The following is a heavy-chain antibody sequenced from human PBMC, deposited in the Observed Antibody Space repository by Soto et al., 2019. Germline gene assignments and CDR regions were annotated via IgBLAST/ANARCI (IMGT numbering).Heavy chain of an antibody. V-gene: IGHV1-2*02. CDR1: GYTFTDCY. J-gene: IGHJ4*02. CDR3: VRDGLVSSAKYYFDY. D-gene: IGHD6-13*01. Sequence: QVQLVQSGAEVKKPGPSVRVSCKASGYTFTDCYVHWVRQAPGQGLEWMGWINPKSGGTNIAQRFKGRFNMTRDMSINTAYMELNSLKSDDTAVYYCVRDGLVSSAKYYFDYWGQGTLVTVSS. CDR2: INPKSGGT.